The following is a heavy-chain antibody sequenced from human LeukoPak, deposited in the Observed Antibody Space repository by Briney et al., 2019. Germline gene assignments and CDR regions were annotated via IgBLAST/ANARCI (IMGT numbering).Heavy chain of an antibody. CDR2: MNPNSGNT. D-gene: IGHD4-11*01. CDR3: ARGLRTVRTPNRYYYYYMDV. Sequence: ASVKVSCKASGYTFTSYDINRVRQATGQGLEWMGWMNPNSGNTGYAQKFQGRVTMTRNTSISTAYMELSSLRSEDTAVYYCARGLRTVRTPNRYYYYYMDVWGKGTTVTVSS. V-gene: IGHV1-8*01. CDR1: GYTFTSYD. J-gene: IGHJ6*03.